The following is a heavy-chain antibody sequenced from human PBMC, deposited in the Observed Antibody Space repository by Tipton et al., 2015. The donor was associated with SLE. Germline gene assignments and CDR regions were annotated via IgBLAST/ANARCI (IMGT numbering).Heavy chain of an antibody. CDR3: ARGPPGYSSGWYLDY. V-gene: IGHV4-30-2*01. J-gene: IGHJ4*02. CDR1: GGSISSGDYS. Sequence: TLSLTCAVSGGSISSGDYSWSWIRQPPGKGLEWIGYTYHSGSTNYNPSLKSRVTISVDTSKNQFSLKLSSVTAADTALYYCARGPPGYSSGWYLDYWGQGTLVTVSS. D-gene: IGHD6-19*01. CDR2: TYHSGST.